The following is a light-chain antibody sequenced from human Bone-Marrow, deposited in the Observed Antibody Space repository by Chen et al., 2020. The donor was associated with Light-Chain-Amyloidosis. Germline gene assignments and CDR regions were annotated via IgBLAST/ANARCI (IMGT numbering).Light chain of an antibody. J-gene: IGLJ2*01. V-gene: IGLV3-25*03. CDR1: DLPTKY. CDR2: RDT. CDR3: QSAYSSGTYEVI. Sequence: SYELTQPPSVSVSPGQTARITCSGDDLPTKYAYWYQQKPGQAPVLVIHRDTERPSGISERFSRSSSGKTATLTISGVQAEDAADDHCQSAYSSGTYEVIFGGGTKLTVL.